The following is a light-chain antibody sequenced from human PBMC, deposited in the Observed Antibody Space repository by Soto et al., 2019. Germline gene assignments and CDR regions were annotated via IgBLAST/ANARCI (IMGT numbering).Light chain of an antibody. J-gene: IGKJ5*01. Sequence: EIVLTQSPGTLSLSPGERATLSCRASQSVTNYLGWYQQKPGQAPRLLIYDASNRATGIPARFSGSGSGTDFTLTISRLEPEDFAVYYCQQRSSWPKTFCQGTRLEIK. CDR3: QQRSSWPKT. V-gene: IGKV3-11*01. CDR1: QSVTNY. CDR2: DAS.